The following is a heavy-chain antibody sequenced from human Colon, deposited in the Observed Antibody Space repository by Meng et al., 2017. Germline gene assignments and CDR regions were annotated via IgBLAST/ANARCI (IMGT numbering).Heavy chain of an antibody. CDR3: ARSSYDSWSGSLVGFDY. CDR2: ISTNTGNP. J-gene: IGHJ4*02. CDR1: DYYCTTYA. Sequence: APPVQSGSDVTKPRDPVNVDCKASDYYCTTYAMNWVRQAPGHGREWMEWISTNTGNPTYAHGSPGRFVFSLDTSVNTAYLQISSLKAEDTAVYYCARSSYDSWSGSLVGFDYWGQGTLVTV. D-gene: IGHD3-3*01. V-gene: IGHV7-4-1*02.